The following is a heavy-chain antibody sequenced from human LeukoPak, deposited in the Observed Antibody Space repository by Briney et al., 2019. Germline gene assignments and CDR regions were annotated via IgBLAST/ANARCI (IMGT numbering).Heavy chain of an antibody. Sequence: GGSLRLSCVASGFIFRNYAMSWVRQAPGKGLEWVSAITGSGDTTYYADSVKGRFTISRDNSKNTLYVEMNTLRAEDTAVYYCAKWGDYDILTGYYVSDFWGQGTLVTVSS. J-gene: IGHJ4*02. V-gene: IGHV3-23*01. D-gene: IGHD3-9*01. CDR2: ITGSGDTT. CDR3: AKWGDYDILTGYYVSDF. CDR1: GFIFRNYA.